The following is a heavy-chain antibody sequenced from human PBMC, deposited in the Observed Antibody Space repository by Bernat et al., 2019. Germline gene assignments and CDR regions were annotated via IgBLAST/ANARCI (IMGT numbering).Heavy chain of an antibody. D-gene: IGHD3-16*01. CDR1: GFTFSTYA. Sequence: EVQLLESGGDLVQPGGSLRLSCAASGFTFSTYAMTWVRQAPGKGLEWLSGVSNSGGKTYYADSVKGRFTISRDNSKSTLHLQMISLRAEDSAVYYCAKGLGGNGIFYYYMDVWGKGTTVTVSS. J-gene: IGHJ6*03. CDR3: AKGLGGNGIFYYYMDV. V-gene: IGHV3-23*01. CDR2: VSNSGGKT.